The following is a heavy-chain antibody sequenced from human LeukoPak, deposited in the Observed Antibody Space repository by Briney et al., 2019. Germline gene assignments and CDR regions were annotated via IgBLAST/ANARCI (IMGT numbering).Heavy chain of an antibody. J-gene: IGHJ4*02. CDR3: AREPSYSSGWYRRYYFDY. D-gene: IGHD6-19*01. Sequence: SETLSLTCAVYGGSFSGYYWSWIRQPPGKGLEWIGEINHSGSTNYNPSLKSRVTISVDTSKNQFSLKLSSMTAADTAVYYCAREPSYSSGWYRRYYFDYWGQGTLVTVSS. CDR2: INHSGST. V-gene: IGHV4-34*01. CDR1: GGSFSGYY.